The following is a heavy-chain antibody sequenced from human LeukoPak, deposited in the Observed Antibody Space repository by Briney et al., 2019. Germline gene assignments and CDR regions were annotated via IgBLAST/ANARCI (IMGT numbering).Heavy chain of an antibody. V-gene: IGHV4-39*07. CDR2: IYYSGST. J-gene: IGHJ4*02. D-gene: IGHD3-22*01. CDR3: ARGSHGTWYYDSSGSRGYFDY. Sequence: PSETLSLTCTVSGGSISSSSYYWGWIRQPPGKGLEWIGSIYYSGSTYYNPSLKSRVTISVDTSKNQFSLKLSSVTAADTAVYYCARGSHGTWYYDSSGSRGYFDYWGQGTLVTVSS. CDR1: GGSISSSSYY.